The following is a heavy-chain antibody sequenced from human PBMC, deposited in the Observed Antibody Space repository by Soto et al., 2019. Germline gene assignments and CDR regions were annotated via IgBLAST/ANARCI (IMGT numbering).Heavy chain of an antibody. CDR2: ISYDGSNK. J-gene: IGHJ6*01. Sequence: QVQLVESGGGVVQPGRSLRLSCAASGFTFSSYAMHWVRQAPGKGLEWVAVISYDGSNKYYADSVKGRFTISRDNSKNTLYLQMNSLRAEDTAVYYCAKHLYSWRHYYGMDVW. CDR3: AKHLYSWRHYYGMDV. V-gene: IGHV3-30-3*02. CDR1: GFTFSSYA. D-gene: IGHD1-1*01.